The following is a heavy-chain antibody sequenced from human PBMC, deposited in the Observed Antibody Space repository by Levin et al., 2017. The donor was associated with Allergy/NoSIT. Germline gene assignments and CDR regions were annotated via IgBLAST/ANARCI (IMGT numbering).Heavy chain of an antibody. CDR3: TGGFGSHS. CDR1: RFAFSTNW. J-gene: IGHJ4*02. Sequence: QPSETLSLTCAASRFAFSTNWMNWVRQAPGKGLEWVANIKQDGSEKYYVDSVRGRFTISRDNTNNSLFLEMNSLRADDSAVYYCTGGFGSHSWGQGTLVTVSS. V-gene: IGHV3-7*01. D-gene: IGHD2-15*01. CDR2: IKQDGSEK.